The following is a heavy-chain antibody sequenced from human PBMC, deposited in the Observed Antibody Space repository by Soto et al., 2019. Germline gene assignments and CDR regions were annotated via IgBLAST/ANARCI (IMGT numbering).Heavy chain of an antibody. V-gene: IGHV4-61*01. J-gene: IGHJ6*02. Sequence: QVQLQESGPGLVKPSETLSLTCTVSGGSVSSGSYYWSWIRQPPGKGLEWIGYSYYSGSTNYNPSLKSRVTISVATSTNLFSLKLSSVTAAATAVYYCARGIEGWYQGRYYYGMDVWGQGTTVTVSS. CDR3: ARGIEGWYQGRYYYGMDV. D-gene: IGHD6-19*01. CDR1: GGSVSSGSYY. CDR2: SYYSGST.